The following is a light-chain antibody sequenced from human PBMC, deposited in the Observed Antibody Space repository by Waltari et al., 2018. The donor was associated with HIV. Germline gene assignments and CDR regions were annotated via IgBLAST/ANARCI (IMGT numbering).Light chain of an antibody. CDR3: QQSSSSPLT. V-gene: IGKV1-39*01. Sequence: EIQLTQYPSCLTACVGDRVNMACRASQTISTYLNWYQHKPGQAPKLLISAASSLQSGVPSRFSGSASGTDFTLTISSLQPEDYATYYCQQSSSSPLTFGPGTKVDIK. J-gene: IGKJ3*01. CDR1: QTISTY. CDR2: AAS.